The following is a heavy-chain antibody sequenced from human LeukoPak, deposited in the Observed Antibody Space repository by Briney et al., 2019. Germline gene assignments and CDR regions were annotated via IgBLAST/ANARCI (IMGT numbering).Heavy chain of an antibody. J-gene: IGHJ5*02. D-gene: IGHD6-19*01. CDR1: GGSISSYY. CDR3: ARDSQWLVSGWFDP. Sequence: SETLSLTCTVSGGSISSYYWSCIRQPPGKGLEWSGYIYTSGSTKYNPSLKSRVTMSVDTSKNQFSLKLSSVTAADTAVYYCARDSQWLVSGWFDPWGQGTLVTVSS. V-gene: IGHV4-4*09. CDR2: IYTSGST.